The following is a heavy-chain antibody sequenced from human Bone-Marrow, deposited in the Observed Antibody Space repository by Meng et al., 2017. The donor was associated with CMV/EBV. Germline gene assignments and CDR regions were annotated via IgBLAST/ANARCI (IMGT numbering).Heavy chain of an antibody. D-gene: IGHD6-19*01. CDR1: GGTFSSYT. Sequence: SVKVSCKASGGTFSSYTISWVRQAPGQGLEWMGGIIPIFGTANYAQKFQGRVTITTDESTSTAYMELSSLRSEDTAVYYCARWYSSGWTPHFDYWGQGTLVTVSS. CDR2: IIPIFGTA. CDR3: ARWYSSGWTPHFDY. V-gene: IGHV1-69*05. J-gene: IGHJ4*02.